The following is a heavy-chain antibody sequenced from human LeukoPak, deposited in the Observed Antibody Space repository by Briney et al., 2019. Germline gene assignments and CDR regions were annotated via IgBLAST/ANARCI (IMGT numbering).Heavy chain of an antibody. CDR1: GYTFTGYY. D-gene: IGHD1-1*01. V-gene: IGHV1-2*02. Sequence: VKVSCKASGYTFTGYYIHCVRQAPGQGLEWMGWISPISGVPKIAQNFQGRVSMTSDTSISTAYMELSSLRSDDTALYYCARSERSGAGTDAFDIWGQGTVVTVSS. J-gene: IGHJ3*02. CDR2: ISPISGVP. CDR3: ARSERSGAGTDAFDI.